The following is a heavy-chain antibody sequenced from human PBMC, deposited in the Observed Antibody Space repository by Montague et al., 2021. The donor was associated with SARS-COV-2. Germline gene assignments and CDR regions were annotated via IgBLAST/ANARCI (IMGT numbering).Heavy chain of an antibody. CDR1: GISLSTSGVG. CDR2: IYWDDDE. V-gene: IGHV2-5*02. Sequence: PAPVTPTQTLTLTCTFSGISLSTSGVGVAWIRQPPGKALEWLALIYWDDDERYSPSMRSRLTITKDTSDNQVVLRMTNMDPMDTATYYCAPLGFDSRSYYTPHNWFDPWGQGILVTVSS. J-gene: IGHJ5*02. CDR3: APLGFDSRSYYTPHNWFDP. D-gene: IGHD3-10*01.